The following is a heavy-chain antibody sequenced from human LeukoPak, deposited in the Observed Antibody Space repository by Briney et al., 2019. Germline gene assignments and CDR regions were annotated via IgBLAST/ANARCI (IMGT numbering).Heavy chain of an antibody. CDR2: ISAYKGVT. CDR1: GYTFISYG. CDR3: ARVNDITVVAAAAPHYEY. D-gene: IGHD2-15*01. Sequence: ASVKVSCKPSGYTFISYGISGVRQAPGQGLEWVGWISAYKGVTDYAQKFQGRVAMTTATSTSTVYMELMSLTFEDTAVYYCARVNDITVVAAAAPHYEYWGQGTLVTVSS. V-gene: IGHV1-18*01. J-gene: IGHJ4*02.